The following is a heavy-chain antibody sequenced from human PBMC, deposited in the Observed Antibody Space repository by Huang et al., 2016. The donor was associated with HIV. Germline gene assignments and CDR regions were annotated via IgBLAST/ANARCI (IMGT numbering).Heavy chain of an antibody. CDR1: GFSISTYW. J-gene: IGHJ1*01. D-gene: IGHD6-19*01. CDR3: TRGPLGWLVHRYFYH. Sequence: EVQLVESGGGLVQPGGSLRVSCAASGFSISTYWMSWVRQTPGKGLGGVASIKQDGSEKDYVEAVKGRFIISRDNAKNSLYLQMNSLRAEDTAVYYCTRGPLGWLVHRYFYHWGQGTLVTVSS. CDR2: IKQDGSEK. V-gene: IGHV3-7*01.